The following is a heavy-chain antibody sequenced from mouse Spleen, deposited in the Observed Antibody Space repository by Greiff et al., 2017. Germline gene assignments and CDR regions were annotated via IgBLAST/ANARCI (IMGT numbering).Heavy chain of an antibody. D-gene: IGHD2-14*01. CDR3: ARWSYRYDEAMDY. J-gene: IGHJ4*01. V-gene: IGHV1-66*01. Sequence: QVQLKESGPELVKPGASVKISCKASGYSFTSYYIHWVKQRPGQGLEWIGWIYPGSGNTKYNEKFKGKATLTADTSSSTAYMQLSSLTSEDSAVYYCARWSYRYDEAMDYWGQGTSVTGSS. CDR2: IYPGSGNT. CDR1: GYSFTSYY.